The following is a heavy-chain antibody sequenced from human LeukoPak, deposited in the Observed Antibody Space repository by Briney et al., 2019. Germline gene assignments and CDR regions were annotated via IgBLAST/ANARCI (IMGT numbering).Heavy chain of an antibody. CDR3: ARDFRQLWLRTFDY. J-gene: IGHJ4*02. Sequence: GGSLRLSCAASGFTFSSYSMNWVRQAPGKGLEWVSYISGSSSPIYYADSVKGRFTISRDNAKNSLYLQMNSLRAEDTAVSYCARDFRQLWLRTFDYWGQGTLVTVSS. V-gene: IGHV3-48*01. D-gene: IGHD5-18*01. CDR1: GFTFSSYS. CDR2: ISGSSSPI.